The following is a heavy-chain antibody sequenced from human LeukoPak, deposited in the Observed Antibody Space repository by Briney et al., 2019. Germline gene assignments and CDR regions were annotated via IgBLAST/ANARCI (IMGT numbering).Heavy chain of an antibody. CDR2: ISYSGST. CDR1: GGSISSYY. J-gene: IGHJ4*02. Sequence: SETLSLTCTVSGGSISSYYWSWIRQPPGKGLEWIGFISYSGSTGYRPSLKSRVTISVDTSKNQFSLKLSSVTAADTAVYYCARGGGYDWGAFDYWGQGTLVTVSS. V-gene: IGHV4-59*01. CDR3: ARGGGYDWGAFDY. D-gene: IGHD5-12*01.